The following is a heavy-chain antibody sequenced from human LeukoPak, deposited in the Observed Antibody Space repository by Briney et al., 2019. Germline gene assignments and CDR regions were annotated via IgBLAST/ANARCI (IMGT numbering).Heavy chain of an antibody. CDR1: GGSISSSSYY. V-gene: IGHV4-39*07. J-gene: IGHJ4*02. CDR3: ARASGYSYDY. D-gene: IGHD5-18*01. Sequence: PSETLSLTCTVSGGSISSSSYYWGWIRQPPGKGLEWIGSIYTSGSTNYNPSLKSRVTMSVDTSKNQFSLKLSSVTAADTAVYYCARASGYSYDYWGQGTLVTVSS. CDR2: IYTSGST.